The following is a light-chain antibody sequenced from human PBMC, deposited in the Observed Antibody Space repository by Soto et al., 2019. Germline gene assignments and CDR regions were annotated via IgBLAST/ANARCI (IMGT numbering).Light chain of an antibody. CDR1: QSVSSY. CDR3: QQYGSPRWT. Sequence: EIVLTQSPVTLSVSPGERATLSCRASQSVSSYLAWYQQKPGQAPRLLIYGASSRATGIPDRFSGSGSGTDFTLTISRLEPEDFAVYYCQQYGSPRWTFGQGTKVDI. V-gene: IGKV3-20*01. CDR2: GAS. J-gene: IGKJ1*01.